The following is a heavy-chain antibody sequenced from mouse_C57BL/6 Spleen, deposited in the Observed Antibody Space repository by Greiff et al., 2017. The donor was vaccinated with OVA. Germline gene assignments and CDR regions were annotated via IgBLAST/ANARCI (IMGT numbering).Heavy chain of an antibody. CDR3: ARESLRYFDY. D-gene: IGHD1-1*01. V-gene: IGHV5-4*01. Sequence: EVMLVESGGGLVKPGGSLKLSCAASGFTFSSYAMSWVRQTPEKRLEWVATISDGGSYTYYPDNVKGRFTISRDNAKNNLYLQMNHLKSEDTAMYYCARESLRYFDYWGQDTTLTVSS. J-gene: IGHJ2*01. CDR1: GFTFSSYA. CDR2: ISDGGSYT.